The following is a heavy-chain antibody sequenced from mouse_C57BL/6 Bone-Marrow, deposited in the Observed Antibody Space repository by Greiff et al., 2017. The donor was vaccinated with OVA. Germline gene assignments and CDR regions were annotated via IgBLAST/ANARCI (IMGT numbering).Heavy chain of an antibody. CDR3: ARQRSNYVAWFAY. CDR2: ISGGGGNT. CDR1: GFTFSSYT. Sequence: EVQLVESGGGLVKPGGSLKLSCAASGFTFSSYTMSWVRQTPEKRLEWVATISGGGGNTYYPDSVKGRFTISRDNDKNTLYLQMSSLRSEDTAVYYCARQRSNYVAWFAYWGQGSLVTGSA. J-gene: IGHJ3*01. D-gene: IGHD2-5*01. V-gene: IGHV5-9*04.